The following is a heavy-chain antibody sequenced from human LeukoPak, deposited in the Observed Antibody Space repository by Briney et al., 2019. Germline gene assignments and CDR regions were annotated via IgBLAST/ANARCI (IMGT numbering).Heavy chain of an antibody. CDR2: INPSDGSA. J-gene: IGHJ6*04. D-gene: IGHD3-10*01. CDR1: GYSFINYY. Sequence: GASVKVSCKASGYSFINYYLHWVRQAPGQGLEWMGIINPSDGSASYAQRFQGRLTMTRETSTSTVYMELSSLNSEDTAVYYCARGEYYGSGSYSVDYYAMDAWGKGTTVTVSS. V-gene: IGHV1-46*01. CDR3: ARGEYYGSGSYSVDYYAMDA.